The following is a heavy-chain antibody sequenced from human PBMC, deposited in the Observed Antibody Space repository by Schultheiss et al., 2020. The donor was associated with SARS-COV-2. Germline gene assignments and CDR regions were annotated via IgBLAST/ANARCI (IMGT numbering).Heavy chain of an antibody. J-gene: IGHJ6*02. V-gene: IGHV5-51*01. CDR3: ARRGYCSSTSCYDYYGMDV. D-gene: IGHD2-2*01. CDR1: GFSLTTYW. CDR2: IFPADSET. Sequence: GESLKISCQGSGFSLTTYWIGWARQMPGKGPEWMGIIFPADSETRYSPSFQGQVTISADKSTNTAYLQWSSLKASDTAMYYCARRGYCSSTSCYDYYGMDVWGQGTTVTVSS.